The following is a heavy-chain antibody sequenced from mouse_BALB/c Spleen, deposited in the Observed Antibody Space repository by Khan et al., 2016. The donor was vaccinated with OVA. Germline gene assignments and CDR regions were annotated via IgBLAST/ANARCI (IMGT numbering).Heavy chain of an antibody. D-gene: IGHD2-4*01. V-gene: IGHV2-2*02. CDR2: IWSGGST. Sequence: QVQLKESGPGLVQPSQSLSITCTVSGFSLTSYGVYWVRQSPGKGLEWLGVIWSGGSTDYSAAFISRLSISKDISKSQVFFKMNSLQANDTAIYYCARNYDYDEGLAYWGQGTLVTVSA. CDR3: ARNYDYDEGLAY. J-gene: IGHJ3*01. CDR1: GFSLTSYG.